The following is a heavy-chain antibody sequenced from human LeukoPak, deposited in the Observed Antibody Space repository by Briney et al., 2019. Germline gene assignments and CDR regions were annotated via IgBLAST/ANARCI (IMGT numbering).Heavy chain of an antibody. CDR3: ARFCGPLCHLVRGSLSDAFDI. V-gene: IGHV4-31*03. Sequence: SETLSLTCTVSGGSISSGGYSWSWSRQHPGKGLEWIGYIYYRGSTYYNPSLKSRVTISVDTSKNQFSVKLSSVTAADTAVYYCARFCGPLCHLVRGSLSDAFDIWGQGTMVTVSS. D-gene: IGHD3-10*01. J-gene: IGHJ3*02. CDR2: IYYRGST. CDR1: GGSISSGGYS.